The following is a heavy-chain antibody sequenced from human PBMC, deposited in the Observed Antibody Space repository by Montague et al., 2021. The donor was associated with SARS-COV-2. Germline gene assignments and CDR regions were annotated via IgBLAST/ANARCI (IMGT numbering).Heavy chain of an antibody. CDR1: GGSFSNYY. V-gene: IGHV4-34*01. Sequence: SETLSLTCAIPGGSFSNYYWSWIRQPPGKGLEWIGEVNQSGTTIYNPSVKSGVTTSEDTSKNQFYLRLNSVTAADTAVYYCARGRRPGVVPGAGPAGRAFDIWGQGTMVTVSS. CDR2: VNQSGTT. CDR3: ARGRRPGVVPGAGPAGRAFDI. D-gene: IGHD2-2*01. J-gene: IGHJ3*02.